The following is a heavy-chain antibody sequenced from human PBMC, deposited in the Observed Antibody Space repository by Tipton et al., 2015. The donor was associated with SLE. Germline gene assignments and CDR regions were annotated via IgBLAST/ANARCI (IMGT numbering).Heavy chain of an antibody. CDR2: THYSGST. Sequence: TLSLTCAVYGGSFSGYSWSWIRQPPGKGLEWIGTTHYSGSTFYNPSLKSRVTISVDMSKNQFSVKLTSVTAADTAVYHCARVSRGYSGYEWAGFFGYWGQGALVTVSS. D-gene: IGHD5-12*01. V-gene: IGHV4-34*01. CDR1: GGSFSGYS. J-gene: IGHJ4*02. CDR3: ARVSRGYSGYEWAGFFGY.